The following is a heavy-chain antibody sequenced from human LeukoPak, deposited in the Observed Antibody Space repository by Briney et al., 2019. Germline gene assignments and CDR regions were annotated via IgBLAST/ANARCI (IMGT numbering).Heavy chain of an antibody. D-gene: IGHD2-15*01. CDR3: AREWVVVVANGMTTVTTDAFDI. CDR1: GYTFTGYY. Sequence: ASVKVSCKASGYTFTGYYMHWVRQAPGQGLEWMGRINPNSGGTNYAQKFQGRVTMTRDTSISTAYMELSRLRSDDTAVYYCAREWVVVVANGMTTVTTDAFDIWGQGTMVTVSS. V-gene: IGHV1-2*06. CDR2: INPNSGGT. J-gene: IGHJ3*02.